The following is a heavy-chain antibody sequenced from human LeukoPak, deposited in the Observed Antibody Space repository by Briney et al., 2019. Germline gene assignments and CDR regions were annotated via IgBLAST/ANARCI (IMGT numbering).Heavy chain of an antibody. J-gene: IGHJ4*02. Sequence: SETLSLTCAVYGGSFSGYYWSGIRQPPGKGLEWIGEINHSGSTNYNPSLKSRVTISVDTSKNQFSLKLSSVTAADTAVYYCARRSCTGNSCYFDYWGQGTLVTVSS. CDR1: GGSFSGYY. CDR3: ARRSCTGNSCYFDY. D-gene: IGHD2-8*02. V-gene: IGHV4-34*01. CDR2: INHSGST.